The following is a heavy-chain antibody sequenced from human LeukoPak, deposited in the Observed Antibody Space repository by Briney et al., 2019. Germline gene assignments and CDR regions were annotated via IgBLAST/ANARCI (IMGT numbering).Heavy chain of an antibody. V-gene: IGHV1-2*02. J-gene: IGHJ3*02. Sequence: YMHLFQGRVTMTRDTSISTAYMELSSLTSDDTAVYYCARMYSDAFDIWGQGTMVTVSS. D-gene: IGHD2-15*01. CDR3: ARMYSDAFDI.